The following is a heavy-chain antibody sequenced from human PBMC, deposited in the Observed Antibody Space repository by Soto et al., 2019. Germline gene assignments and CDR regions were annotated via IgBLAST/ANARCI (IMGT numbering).Heavy chain of an antibody. CDR2: IYYSGST. CDR1: GGSISSYY. Sequence: SETLSLTCTVSGGSISSYYWSWIRQPPGKGLEWIGYIYYSGSTNYNPSLKSRVTISVDTSKNQFSLKLSSVTAADTAVYYCARNPRYSYALFDYWGQGTLVTVSS. V-gene: IGHV4-59*08. CDR3: ARNPRYSYALFDY. J-gene: IGHJ4*02. D-gene: IGHD5-18*01.